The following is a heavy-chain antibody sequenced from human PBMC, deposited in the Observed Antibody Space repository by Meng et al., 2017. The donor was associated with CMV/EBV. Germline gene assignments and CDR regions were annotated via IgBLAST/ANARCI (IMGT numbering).Heavy chain of an antibody. CDR3: ASLNYCSSTSCSRRFDY. D-gene: IGHD2-2*01. J-gene: IGHJ4*02. CDR1: GGSFSGYY. CDR2: INHSGST. V-gene: IGHV4-34*01. Sequence: GGSFSGYYGSWIRQPPGKGLEWIGEINHSGSTNYNPSLKSRVTISVDTSKNQFSLKLSSVTAADTAVYYCASLNYCSSTSCSRRFDYWGQGTLVTVSS.